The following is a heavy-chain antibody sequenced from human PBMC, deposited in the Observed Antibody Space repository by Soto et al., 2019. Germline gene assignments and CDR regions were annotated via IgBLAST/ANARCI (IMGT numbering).Heavy chain of an antibody. CDR1: GFTFSSYA. D-gene: IGHD1-26*01. CDR2: ISGSGGST. CDR3: AKDKGATYRPFDY. J-gene: IGHJ4*02. Sequence: EVQLLESGGGLVQPGGSLRLSCAASGFTFSSYAMSWVRQGPGKGLEWVSAISGSGGSTYYADSVKGRFTISRDNSKNTLYLQMNSLRAEDTAVYYCAKDKGATYRPFDYWGQGTLVTVSS. V-gene: IGHV3-23*01.